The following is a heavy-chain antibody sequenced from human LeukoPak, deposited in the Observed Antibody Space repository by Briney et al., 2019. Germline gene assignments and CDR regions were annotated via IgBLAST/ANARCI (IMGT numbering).Heavy chain of an antibody. CDR2: MYYSGST. Sequence: ASQTLSLTCTVSGGSISSGGYYWSWIRQHPGKGLEWIGYMYYSGSTYYNPSLKSRVTISVDTSKNQFSLKLSSVTAADTAVYYCARDRDIVVVPATIKVRDYGMDVWGQGTTVTVSS. D-gene: IGHD2-2*01. V-gene: IGHV4-31*03. CDR3: ARDRDIVVVPATIKVRDYGMDV. CDR1: GGSISSGGYY. J-gene: IGHJ6*02.